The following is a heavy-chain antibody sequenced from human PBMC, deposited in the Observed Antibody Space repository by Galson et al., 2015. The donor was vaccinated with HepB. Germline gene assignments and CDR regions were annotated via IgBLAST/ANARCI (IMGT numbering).Heavy chain of an antibody. D-gene: IGHD6-19*01. V-gene: IGHV3-23*01. Sequence: SLRLSCAASGFTFSNYAMSWVRQAPGKGLEWVSAITPSGDNTYSADSVKGRFTISRDNSKNTLFLQKTGLAADDTAIYYCARVYPEYTSGWYRQALYYFDSWGQGTLVAVSS. CDR1: GFTFSNYA. CDR3: ARVYPEYTSGWYRQALYYFDS. CDR2: ITPSGDNT. J-gene: IGHJ4*02.